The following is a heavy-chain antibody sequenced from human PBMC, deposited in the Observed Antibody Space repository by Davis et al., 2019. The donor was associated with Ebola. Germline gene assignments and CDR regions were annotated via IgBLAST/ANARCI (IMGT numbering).Heavy chain of an antibody. Sequence: SETLSLTCTVSGGSVSSGSYYWSWIRQPPGKGLEWIGYIYCSGSTNYNPSLKSRVTISVDTSKNQFSLKLSSVTAADTAVYYCARHGRLSTIGRVGATLLQVPIHGYYFDYWGQGTLVTVSS. J-gene: IGHJ4*02. D-gene: IGHD1-26*01. CDR2: IYCSGST. CDR3: ARHGRLSTIGRVGATLLQVPIHGYYFDY. V-gene: IGHV4-61*01. CDR1: GGSVSSGSYY.